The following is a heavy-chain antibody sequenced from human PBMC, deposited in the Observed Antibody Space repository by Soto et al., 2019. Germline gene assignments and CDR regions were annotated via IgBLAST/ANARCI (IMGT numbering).Heavy chain of an antibody. CDR3: AGTSSLQWYYMDV. D-gene: IGHD1-7*01. Sequence: GGSLRLSCAASGFTFSNYAMHWVRQAPGKGLEWVAVIWHDGTTEYYAVSVRSRITVNADTSKNQFSLHLNSVTPEDTAVYYCAGTSSLQWYYMDVWDKGTTVTVSS. V-gene: IGHV3-33*01. J-gene: IGHJ6*03. CDR1: GFTFSNYA. CDR2: IWHDGTTE.